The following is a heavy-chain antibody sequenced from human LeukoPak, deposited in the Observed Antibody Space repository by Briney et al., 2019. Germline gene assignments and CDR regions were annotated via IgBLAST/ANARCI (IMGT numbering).Heavy chain of an antibody. CDR2: INHHRNT. CDR1: GGSISSSDW. J-gene: IGHJ5*01. D-gene: IGHD3-9*01. Sequence: SGTLSLTCAVSGGSISSSDWWSWVRQPPGKGLEWIGEINHHRNTNYNPSPKSRVTISLDTSKNQFSLKLNSVTAADTAVYYCATGYPPDSWGQGTLVTVSS. CDR3: ATGYPPDS. V-gene: IGHV4-4*02.